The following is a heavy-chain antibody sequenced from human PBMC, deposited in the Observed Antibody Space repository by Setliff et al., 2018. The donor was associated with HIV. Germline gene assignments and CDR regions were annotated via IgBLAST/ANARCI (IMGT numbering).Heavy chain of an antibody. D-gene: IGHD4-17*01. V-gene: IGHV4-4*02. CDR1: GGSISSSNW. CDR2: IYHSGRT. CDR3: ASFFVTTVTNQDY. J-gene: IGHJ4*02. Sequence: PSETLSLTCAVSGGSISSSNWWSWVRQPPGKGLEWIGEIYHSGRTKYNPSLKSRVTMSVDTSKNQFSLKLNSVTAADTAMYYCASFFVTTVTNQDYWGQGTPVTVSS.